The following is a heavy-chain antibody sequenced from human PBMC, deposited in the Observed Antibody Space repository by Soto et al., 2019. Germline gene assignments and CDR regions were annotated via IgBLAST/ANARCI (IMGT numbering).Heavy chain of an antibody. J-gene: IGHJ6*01. V-gene: IGHV4-34*01. D-gene: IGHD3-10*01. CDR2: INHSGST. Sequence: SETLSLTCAVYGGSFSGYYWSWIRQPPGKGLEWIGEINHSGSTNYNPSLKSRVTISVDTSKNQFSLKLSSVTAADTAVYYCARDRDYYYYYYGMDVWGQGTTV. CDR1: GGSFSGYY. CDR3: ARDRDYYYYYYGMDV.